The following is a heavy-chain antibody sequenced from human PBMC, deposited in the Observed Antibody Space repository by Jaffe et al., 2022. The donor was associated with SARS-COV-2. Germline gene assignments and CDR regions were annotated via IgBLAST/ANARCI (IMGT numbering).Heavy chain of an antibody. Sequence: EVQLVESGGGLIQPGGSLRLSCAASGFTVSSNYMSWVRQAPGKGLEWVSVIYSGGSTYYADSVKGRFTISRDNSKNTLYLQMNSLRAEDTAVYYCARSRDGYGLPSYWYFDLWGRGTLVTVSS. J-gene: IGHJ2*01. CDR2: IYSGGST. CDR1: GFTVSSNY. CDR3: ARSRDGYGLPSYWYFDL. V-gene: IGHV3-53*01. D-gene: IGHD5-18*01.